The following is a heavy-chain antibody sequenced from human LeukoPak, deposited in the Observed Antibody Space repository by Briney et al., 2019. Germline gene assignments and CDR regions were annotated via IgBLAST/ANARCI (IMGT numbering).Heavy chain of an antibody. D-gene: IGHD7-27*01. V-gene: IGHV1-8*01. CDR2: MKSNNGHT. CDR1: GYTFTSFD. Sequence: GAPVKVSCKASGYTFTSFDLNWVRQATGQGLEWMGWMKSNNGHTGYAQKFQGRVTMTRDTSISTAYMELSSLTFEDTAVYYCARGPPNWGMVGYWGQGTLVTVSS. CDR3: ARGPPNWGMVGY. J-gene: IGHJ4*02.